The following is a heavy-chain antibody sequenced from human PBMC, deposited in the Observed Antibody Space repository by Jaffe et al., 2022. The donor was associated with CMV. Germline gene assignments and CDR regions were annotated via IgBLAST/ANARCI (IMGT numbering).Heavy chain of an antibody. CDR1: GFTFSDYG. J-gene: IGHJ1*01. CDR3: GTSSSPSTYFQH. D-gene: IGHD2-2*01. Sequence: QVQLVESGGGVVQPGRSLRLSCAASGFTFSDYGMHWVRQAPGKGLEWVAVVWYNGIIKYYVDSVKGRFTISRDNSKNTLYLQMNSLRAEDTAVYYCGTSSSPSTYFQHWGQGTLVTVSS. CDR2: VWYNGIIK. V-gene: IGHV3-33*08.